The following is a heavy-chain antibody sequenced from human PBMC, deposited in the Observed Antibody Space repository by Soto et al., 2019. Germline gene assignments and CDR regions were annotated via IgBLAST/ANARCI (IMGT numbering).Heavy chain of an antibody. Sequence: GGSLRLSCAASGFTFSSHAMNWDRQAPGKGLEWVSSITSGSIYIYYADSVKGRFTISRDDAKNSLHLQMNSLRAEDTAVYYCARDPSSGDNWGQGTLVTVS. V-gene: IGHV3-21*01. J-gene: IGHJ4*02. CDR2: ITSGSIYI. D-gene: IGHD3-10*01. CDR1: GFTFSSHA. CDR3: ARDPSSGDN.